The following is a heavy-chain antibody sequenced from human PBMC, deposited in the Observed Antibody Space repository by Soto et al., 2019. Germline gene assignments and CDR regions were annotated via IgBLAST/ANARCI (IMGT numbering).Heavy chain of an antibody. Sequence: QAQLQQWGAGLLKPSETLSLTCAVYTGSFKNYYWTWIRQPPGKGLEWIGEINHSGSTNYNPSLKSRFAMSVDTSKNQFSLKLRSVTAADTAVYSCARGTREGWFFDLWGRGTLVTVSS. CDR1: TGSFKNYY. J-gene: IGHJ2*01. V-gene: IGHV4-34*01. CDR3: ARGTREGWFFDL. CDR2: INHSGST.